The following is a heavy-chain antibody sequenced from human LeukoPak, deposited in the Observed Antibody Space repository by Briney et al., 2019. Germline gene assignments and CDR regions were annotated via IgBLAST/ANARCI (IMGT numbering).Heavy chain of an antibody. D-gene: IGHD3-22*01. CDR2: IIPILGIA. Sequence: SVKVSCKASGGTFSSYAISWVRQAPGQGLEWMGRIIPILGIANYAQKFWGRVTITADKSTSTAYMELSSLRSEDTAVYYCARDVPSSFYYYDSSGYGYYFDYWGQGTLVTVSS. CDR3: ARDVPSSFYYYDSSGYGYYFDY. CDR1: GGTFSSYA. V-gene: IGHV1-69*04. J-gene: IGHJ4*02.